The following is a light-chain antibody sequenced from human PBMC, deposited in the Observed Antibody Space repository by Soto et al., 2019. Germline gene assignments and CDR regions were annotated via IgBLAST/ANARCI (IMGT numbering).Light chain of an antibody. V-gene: IGKV1D-13*01. Sequence: AIQLTQSPSSLSASVGDRVTITCRASQGISSALAWYQQKPGKAPKLLIYDASSLESGVPSRFSGSGSGTEFTRTISSLQPEDFATYYCQQFNNYPYTFGQGTKLEIK. J-gene: IGKJ2*01. CDR3: QQFNNYPYT. CDR1: QGISSA. CDR2: DAS.